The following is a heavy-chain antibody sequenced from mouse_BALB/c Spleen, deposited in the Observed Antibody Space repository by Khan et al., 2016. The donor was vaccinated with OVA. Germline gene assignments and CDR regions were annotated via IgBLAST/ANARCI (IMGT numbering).Heavy chain of an antibody. CDR1: GYSITSGYG. J-gene: IGHJ2*01. Sequence: EVQLQESGPGLVKPSQSLSLTCTVTGYSITSGYGWNWIRQFPGNKLEWMGYISYSGSTNYNPSLTSRISNTRDTSKNQFFLQLNSVTTEDTATYYCARTARIKYWGQGTTLTVSS. D-gene: IGHD1-2*01. V-gene: IGHV3-2*02. CDR2: ISYSGST. CDR3: ARTARIKY.